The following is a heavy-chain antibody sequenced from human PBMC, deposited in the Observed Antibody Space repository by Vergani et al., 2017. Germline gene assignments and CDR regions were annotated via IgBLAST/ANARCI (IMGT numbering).Heavy chain of an antibody. CDR1: GFTFSNYW. D-gene: IGHD1-26*01. Sequence: VQLVESGGGLVQPGGSLRLSCTASGFTFSNYWMQWVRQAPGKGLMWVSRINSDGDSTSYADSVKGRFTISRDNAKNTLYLQMDSLRAEDTAVYYCARDGWELLDYFYYMDVWGKGTPVTGSS. CDR2: INSDGDST. CDR3: ARDGWELLDYFYYMDV. J-gene: IGHJ6*03. V-gene: IGHV3-74*01.